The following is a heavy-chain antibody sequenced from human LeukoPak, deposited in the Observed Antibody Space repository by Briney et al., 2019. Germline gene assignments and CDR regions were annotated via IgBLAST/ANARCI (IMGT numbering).Heavy chain of an antibody. Sequence: GGSLRLSCAASGFTFSSYWMSWVRQAPGKGLEWVANIKQDGSEKHYVASVKGRFTISRDNAKNSLYLQMNSLRAEDTALYYCARPRGDYGINWFDPWGQGTLVTVSS. CDR2: IKQDGSEK. J-gene: IGHJ5*02. CDR3: ARPRGDYGINWFDP. V-gene: IGHV3-7*01. D-gene: IGHD4-17*01. CDR1: GFTFSSYW.